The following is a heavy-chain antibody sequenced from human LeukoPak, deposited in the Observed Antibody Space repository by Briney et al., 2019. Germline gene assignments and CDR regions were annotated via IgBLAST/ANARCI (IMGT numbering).Heavy chain of an antibody. CDR1: GFTFSSYA. Sequence: GSLRLSCAASGFTFSSYAMHWVRQAPGKGLEWVAVISYDGSNKYYADSVKGRFTISRDNSKNTLYLQMNSLRAEDTAVYYCARTGHYFWSGSLDYWGQGTLVTVSS. CDR2: ISYDGSNK. J-gene: IGHJ4*02. D-gene: IGHD3-3*01. V-gene: IGHV3-30*04. CDR3: ARTGHYFWSGSLDY.